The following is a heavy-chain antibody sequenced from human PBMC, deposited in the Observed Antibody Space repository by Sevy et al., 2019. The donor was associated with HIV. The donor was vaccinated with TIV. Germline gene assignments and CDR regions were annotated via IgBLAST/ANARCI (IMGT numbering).Heavy chain of an antibody. CDR2: LYYSGST. V-gene: IGHV4-39*02. Sequence: SETLSLTCTVSGGSISSSNYYWGWIRQPPGKGLEWIGSLYYSGSTYYNPSLKSRVTISVDTSKNQFSLKLSSVTAADTAVYYCARDDGGSRGSYYYYGMDVWGQGTTVTVSS. D-gene: IGHD2-15*01. CDR3: ARDDGGSRGSYYYYGMDV. CDR1: GGSISSSNYY. J-gene: IGHJ6*02.